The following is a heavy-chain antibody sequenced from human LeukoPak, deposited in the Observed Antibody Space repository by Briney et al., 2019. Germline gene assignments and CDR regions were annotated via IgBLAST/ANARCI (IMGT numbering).Heavy chain of an antibody. CDR3: ARVGSSSSWYVLRPVDS. CDR2: IMQDGSDK. CDR1: GFTFSGYW. Sequence: PGGSLRLSCAASGFTFSGYWMSWVRQAPGKGLEWVANIMQDGSDKYYVDSVKGRFTISRDNAKNSLYLQMNSLRAEDTAVYYCARVGSSSSWYVLRPVDSWGQGTLVTVSS. D-gene: IGHD6-13*01. J-gene: IGHJ4*02. V-gene: IGHV3-7*03.